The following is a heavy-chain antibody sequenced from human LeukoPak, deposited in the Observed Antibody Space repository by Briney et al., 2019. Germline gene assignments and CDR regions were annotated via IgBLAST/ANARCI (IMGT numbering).Heavy chain of an antibody. CDR3: VKDSTTRASNLPDY. CDR2: IWHDGDTK. D-gene: IGHD1/OR15-1a*01. CDR1: GFTFNNYG. V-gene: IGHV3-33*03. J-gene: IGHJ4*02. Sequence: PGGSLRLSCEAPGFTFNNYGMHWVRQAPGKGLEWVAVIWHDGDTKFYADSVKGRFTISRDKSKNTLYLEMNSLRAEDTAVYYCVKDSTTRASNLPDYWGQGTLVTVSS.